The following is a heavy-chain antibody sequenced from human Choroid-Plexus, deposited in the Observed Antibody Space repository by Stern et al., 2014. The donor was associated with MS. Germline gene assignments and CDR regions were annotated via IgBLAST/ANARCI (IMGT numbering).Heavy chain of an antibody. CDR1: GFTFGSCA. J-gene: IGHJ5*02. V-gene: IGHV3-30*18. CDR3: AKDRQYFTYFFDH. Sequence: MQLVESGGGVVQPGRPLRLSCVASGFTFGSCAMHWVRQAPGKGLEWGAGVSYDGSNKYYADSVKGRFTISRDNSQNTLYMQMSSLRPEDTAVYYCAKDRQYFTYFFDHWGQGSLVTLSS. CDR2: VSYDGSNK. D-gene: IGHD2/OR15-2a*01.